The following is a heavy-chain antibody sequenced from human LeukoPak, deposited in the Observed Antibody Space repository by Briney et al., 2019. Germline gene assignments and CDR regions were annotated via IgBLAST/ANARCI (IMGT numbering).Heavy chain of an antibody. Sequence: SETLSLTCTVSGGSISSGGYYWSWVRQHPGKGLEWIGFIYYSGSTYYNPSLKSRITISLDTSKNQFSLKLSSVTAADTAVYYCAKTKLRIAARPGGSYYYYYGMDVWGQGTTVTVSS. J-gene: IGHJ6*02. D-gene: IGHD6-6*01. V-gene: IGHV4-31*03. CDR1: GGSISSGGYY. CDR3: AKTKLRIAARPGGSYYYYYGMDV. CDR2: IYYSGST.